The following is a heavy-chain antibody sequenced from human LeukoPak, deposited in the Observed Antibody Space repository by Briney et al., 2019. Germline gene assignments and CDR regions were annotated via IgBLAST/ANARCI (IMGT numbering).Heavy chain of an antibody. Sequence: GGSLRLSCAASGFTFSSYWMSWVRQAPGKGLEWVANIKQDGSEKNYVDSVKGRFTISRDNAKNSQYLQINSLRVEDTAVYYCARSGSDFDCWGQGTLVTVSS. J-gene: IGHJ4*02. CDR1: GFTFSSYW. CDR3: ARSGSDFDC. CDR2: IKQDGSEK. V-gene: IGHV3-7*01. D-gene: IGHD1-26*01.